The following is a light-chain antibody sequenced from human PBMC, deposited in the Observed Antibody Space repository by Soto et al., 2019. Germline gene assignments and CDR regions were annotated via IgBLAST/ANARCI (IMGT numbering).Light chain of an antibody. V-gene: IGKV1-39*01. CDR2: AAS. CDR1: QSISSY. Sequence: DIQMTQSPSSLSASAGDRVSITCRASQSISSYLNWYQQKPGKAPKLLIYAASSLPSAVPSRFSGSGSGTDFALTISSLQPEDFATYYCQQSYSTPHTFGGGTKVEIK. CDR3: QQSYSTPHT. J-gene: IGKJ4*01.